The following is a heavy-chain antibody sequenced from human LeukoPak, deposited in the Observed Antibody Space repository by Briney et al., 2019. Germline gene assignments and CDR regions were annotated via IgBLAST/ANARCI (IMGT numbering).Heavy chain of an antibody. D-gene: IGHD2-8*01. V-gene: IGHV3-66*02. CDR3: ARFSSNGVSEFAY. CDR1: GFIVSSNY. CDR2: IYSGGST. Sequence: GGSLRLSCAASGFIVSSNYMSWVRQAPGKGLGWVSVIYSGGSTYYADSVKGRFTISRDNSKNTLYLQMNSLRAEDTAVYYCARFSSNGVSEFAYWGQGTLVTVSS. J-gene: IGHJ4*02.